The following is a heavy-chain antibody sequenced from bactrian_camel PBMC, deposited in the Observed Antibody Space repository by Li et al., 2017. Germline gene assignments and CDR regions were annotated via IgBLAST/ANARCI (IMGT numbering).Heavy chain of an antibody. Sequence: QVQLVESGGESVQAGGSLRLSCVAPGATQDIGCMGWFRQVPGLEREGIGSIDSDGITTYADSLKARFTFSRDNANNTVNLMMDSLKPEDTAMYYCAANFGPYCSGPYLARRANFLGQGTQVTVS. CDR1: GATQDIGC. CDR2: IDSDGIT. J-gene: IGHJ4*01. V-gene: IGHV3S53*01. D-gene: IGHD2*01.